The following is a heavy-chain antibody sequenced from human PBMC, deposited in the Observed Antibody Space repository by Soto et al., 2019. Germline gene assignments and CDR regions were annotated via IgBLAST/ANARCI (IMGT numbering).Heavy chain of an antibody. Sequence: QITLKESGPTLVKPTQTLTLTCTFSGFSLSSTRMAVGWIRQPPGKALQWLALIYWGDDKRYSPFVKSRPTITKDTSHNQVVLTMSNTDPVDTARYYCAHIVVAGLGYYFDYWVQGTLVTVSS. J-gene: IGHJ4*02. D-gene: IGHD6-19*01. CDR2: IYWGDDK. V-gene: IGHV2-5*02. CDR1: GFSLSSTRMA. CDR3: AHIVVAGLGYYFDY.